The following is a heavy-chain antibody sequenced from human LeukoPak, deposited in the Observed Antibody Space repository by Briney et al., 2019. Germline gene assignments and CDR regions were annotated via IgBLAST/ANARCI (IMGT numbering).Heavy chain of an antibody. CDR1: GGSISSYY. J-gene: IGHJ4*02. V-gene: IGHV4-4*07. D-gene: IGHD5-18*01. CDR2: IYTSGST. Sequence: SETLSLTCTVSGGSISSYYWNWIRQPAGKGLEWIGRIYTSGSTNYNPSLKSRVTMSVDTSKNQFSLKLSSVTAADTAVYYCAREGIQLWSEGYFDYWGQGTLVTVSS. CDR3: AREGIQLWSEGYFDY.